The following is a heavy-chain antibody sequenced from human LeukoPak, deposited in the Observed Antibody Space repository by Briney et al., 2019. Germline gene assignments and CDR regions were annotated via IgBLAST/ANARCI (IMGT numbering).Heavy chain of an antibody. V-gene: IGHV3-11*01. J-gene: IGHJ3*02. Sequence: GGALRLSCAASGFTFSDYYMSWIRQAPGKGLEWVSYISSSGSTIYYADSVKGRFTISRDNAKNSLYLQMNSLRAEDTAVYYCASSAPKRWLQYSGAFDIWGQGTMVTVSS. CDR2: ISSSGSTI. D-gene: IGHD5-24*01. CDR3: ASSAPKRWLQYSGAFDI. CDR1: GFTFSDYY.